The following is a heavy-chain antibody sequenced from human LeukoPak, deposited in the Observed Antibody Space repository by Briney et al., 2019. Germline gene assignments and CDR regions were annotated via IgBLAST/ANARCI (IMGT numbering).Heavy chain of an antibody. CDR2: IWFDGSRE. D-gene: IGHD1-20*01. CDR1: GFTPCSYA. CDR3: ARDSGITGIQRAIDY. V-gene: IGHV3-33*01. Sequence: VRSLSPSRAVSGFTPCSYAMHWVRQAAGPGLECLGLIWFDGSREDYGDSVKGRFTIYRDNSNNTLHLQMSSLRAEDTTVYFCARDSGITGIQRAIDYWGHGTLVTVSS. J-gene: IGHJ4*01.